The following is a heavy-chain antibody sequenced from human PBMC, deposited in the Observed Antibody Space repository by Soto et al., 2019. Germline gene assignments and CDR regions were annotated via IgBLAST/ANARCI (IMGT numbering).Heavy chain of an antibody. D-gene: IGHD3-3*01. J-gene: IGHJ3*02. CDR2: ISGSGGST. CDR1: GFTFSIYS. V-gene: IGHV3-23*01. Sequence: EVQLLESGGGLVQPGGSLRISCAASGFTFSIYSMTWVRQAPGKGLEWVSTISGSGGSTYYTDSVKGRFTISRDNSKNPLFLQLNSLRAEDTAVYYCAKDWTSIWGQGTMVTVSS. CDR3: AKDWTSI.